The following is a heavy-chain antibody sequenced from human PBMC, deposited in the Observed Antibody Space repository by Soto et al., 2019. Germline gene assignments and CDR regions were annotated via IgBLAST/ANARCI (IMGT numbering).Heavy chain of an antibody. V-gene: IGHV4-30-4*01. CDR3: AVETKGIAAAGTVDY. CDR2: IYYSGST. D-gene: IGHD6-13*01. J-gene: IGHJ4*02. CDR1: GGSISSGDYY. Sequence: QVQLQESGPGLVKPSQTLSLTCTVSGGSISSGDYYWSWIRQPPGKGLEWIGYIYYSGSTYYNPSLKSRVTISVDTSKNQFALKLSSVTAADTAVYYCAVETKGIAAAGTVDYWGQGTLVTVSS.